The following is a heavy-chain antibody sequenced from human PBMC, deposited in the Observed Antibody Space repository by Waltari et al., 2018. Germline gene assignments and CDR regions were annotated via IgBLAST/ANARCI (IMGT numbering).Heavy chain of an antibody. CDR3: ARGSSSSSYYYYYMDV. Sequence: QVQLVQSGAEVKKPGSSVKVSCKASGGTFSSYAISWVRQAPGQGLEWMGGSIPIFGTANYAQKFQGRVTITADESTSTAYMELSSLRSEDTAVYYCARGSSSSSYYYYYMDVWGKGTTVTISS. D-gene: IGHD6-6*01. V-gene: IGHV1-69*12. CDR2: SIPIFGTA. J-gene: IGHJ6*03. CDR1: GGTFSSYA.